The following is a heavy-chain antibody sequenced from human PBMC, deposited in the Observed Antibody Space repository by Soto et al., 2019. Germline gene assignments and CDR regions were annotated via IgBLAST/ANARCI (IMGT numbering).Heavy chain of an antibody. CDR2: IRSSSSTI. Sequence: GGSLRLSCAASGFPFSSYIMKLVRQASGKGLEWVSYIRSSSSTIYYAESVKGRYTISRENAKNSLYMQMNSLRAEDTAVYYCARGDYHDTSGPFSDAFDVWGQGTMVTVSS. V-gene: IGHV3-48*01. CDR3: ARGDYHDTSGPFSDAFDV. D-gene: IGHD3-22*01. J-gene: IGHJ3*01. CDR1: GFPFSSYI.